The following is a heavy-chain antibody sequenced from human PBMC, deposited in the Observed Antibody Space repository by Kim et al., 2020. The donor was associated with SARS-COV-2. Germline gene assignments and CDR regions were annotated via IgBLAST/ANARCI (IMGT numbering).Heavy chain of an antibody. CDR1: GFTFSGST. CDR3: TRVNPTAGGWYDAFDI. D-gene: IGHD6-19*01. J-gene: IGHJ3*02. CDR2: IRSKANNYAT. V-gene: IGHV3-73*01. Sequence: GGSLRLSCAASGFTFSGSTMHWVRQASGKGLEWVGRIRSKANNYATAYAASVKNRFTISRDDSKSTAYLQMNSLKTEDTAVYYCTRVNPTAGGWYDAFDIWGQGTKDTVSS.